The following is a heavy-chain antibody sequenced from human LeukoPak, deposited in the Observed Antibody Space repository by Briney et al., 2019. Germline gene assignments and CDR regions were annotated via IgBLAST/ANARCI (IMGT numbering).Heavy chain of an antibody. Sequence: SETLSLTCTVSGASITSYYWGWIRQPPGKGLEWIGYIYYSGSTNYNPSLKRRVSMSVGTSRAQFSLRLSSVTAADTAVYYCARLDPNWYFELWGRGTLVTVSS. CDR2: IYYSGST. J-gene: IGHJ2*01. V-gene: IGHV4-59*08. CDR1: GASITSYY. CDR3: ARLDPNWYFEL.